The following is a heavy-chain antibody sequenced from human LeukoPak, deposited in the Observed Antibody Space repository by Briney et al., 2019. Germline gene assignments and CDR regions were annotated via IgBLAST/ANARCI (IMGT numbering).Heavy chain of an antibody. D-gene: IGHD6-19*01. CDR3: ARVPITLAGTKDAKYFQH. CDR2: INRDGSST. CDR1: GFTFSRYW. J-gene: IGHJ1*01. V-gene: IGHV3-74*01. Sequence: GGSLRLSCAASGFTFSRYWMHWVRQAPGKGLVWVSRINRDGSSTTYADSVKGRFTISRDNAKNTLYLQMNSLRAEDTALYYCARVPITLAGTKDAKYFQHWGQGTLVTVSS.